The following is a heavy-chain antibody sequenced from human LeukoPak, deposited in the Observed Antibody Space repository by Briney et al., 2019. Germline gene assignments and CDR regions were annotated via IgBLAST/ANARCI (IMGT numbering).Heavy chain of an antibody. CDR3: ARDSSAHFDY. Sequence: SETLSLTCTVSGGSISSYYWSWIRQPPGKGLEWIGYFYYSGSTDYNPSLKSRVTISVDTSKNLFSLNLSSVTAADTAVYYCARDSSAHFDYWGQGTLVTVSS. CDR2: FYYSGST. J-gene: IGHJ4*02. V-gene: IGHV4-59*01. CDR1: GGSISSYY.